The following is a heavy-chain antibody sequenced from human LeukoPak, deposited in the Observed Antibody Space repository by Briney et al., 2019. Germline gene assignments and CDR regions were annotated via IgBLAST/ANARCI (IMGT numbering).Heavy chain of an antibody. V-gene: IGHV3-11*04. Sequence: GGSLRLSCAASGFSFSDYYMSWIRQAPGKGLEWVSYISNSGDNIYYAESVKGRFTLSRDNAKNSLYLQMNSLRAEDTAVYYCARGTGQVDYWGQGTLVTVSS. CDR3: ARGTGQVDY. D-gene: IGHD1-14*01. J-gene: IGHJ4*02. CDR1: GFSFSDYY. CDR2: ISNSGDNI.